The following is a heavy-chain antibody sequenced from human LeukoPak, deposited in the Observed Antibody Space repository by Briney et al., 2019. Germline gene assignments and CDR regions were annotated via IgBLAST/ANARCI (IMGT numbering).Heavy chain of an antibody. D-gene: IGHD2-21*02. J-gene: IGHJ4*02. CDR3: ARGRVVVVTAIYNFDY. V-gene: IGHV4-34*01. CDR2: INHSGST. Sequence: PSGTLSLTCAVYGGSFSGYYWSWIRQPPGKGLEWIGEINHSGSTNYNPSLKSRVTISVDTSKNQFSLKLSSVTAADTAVYYCARGRVVVVTAIYNFDYWGQGTLVTVSS. CDR1: GGSFSGYY.